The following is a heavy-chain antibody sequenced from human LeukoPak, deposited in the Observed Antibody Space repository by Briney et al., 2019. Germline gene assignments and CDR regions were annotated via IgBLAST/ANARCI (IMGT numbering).Heavy chain of an antibody. D-gene: IGHD1-14*01. CDR3: ARDKGGPATTDDFDI. Sequence: PGGSLRLSCAASGFTFSNYWMTWVRQAPGRGLEWVANIRQDGSEKYYVDSVKGRFTISRDNARNSLYLQMNSLRDGDTAVYYCARDKGGPATTDDFDIWGQGTMVTVSS. V-gene: IGHV3-7*01. CDR2: IRQDGSEK. CDR1: GFTFSNYW. J-gene: IGHJ3*02.